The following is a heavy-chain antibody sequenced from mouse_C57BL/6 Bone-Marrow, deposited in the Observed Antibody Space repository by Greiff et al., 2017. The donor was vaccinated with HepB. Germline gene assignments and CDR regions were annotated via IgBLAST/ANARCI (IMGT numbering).Heavy chain of an antibody. CDR3: ARDYGSSYWYFDV. V-gene: IGHV5-17*01. CDR1: GFTFSDYG. D-gene: IGHD1-1*01. Sequence: EVKLVESGGGLVKPGGSLKLSCAASGFTFSDYGMQWVRQAPEKGLEWVAYISSGSSTIYYADTVKGRFTISRDNAKNTLFLQMTSLRSEDTAMYYCARDYGSSYWYFDVWGTGTTVTVSS. CDR2: ISSGSSTI. J-gene: IGHJ1*03.